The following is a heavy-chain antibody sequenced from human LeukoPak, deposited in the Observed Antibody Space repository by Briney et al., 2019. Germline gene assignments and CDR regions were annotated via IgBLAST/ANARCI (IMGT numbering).Heavy chain of an antibody. CDR1: GFTFSRYS. CDR2: ISSSSSYI. Sequence: GGSLRLSCAASGFTFSRYSMNWVRQAPGKGLEWVSSISSSSSYIYYADSVKGRFTISRDNAKNSLYLQMNSLRAEDTAVYYCARGRPDWNDAFDIWGQGTMVTVSS. CDR3: ARGRPDWNDAFDI. V-gene: IGHV3-21*01. D-gene: IGHD1-1*01. J-gene: IGHJ3*02.